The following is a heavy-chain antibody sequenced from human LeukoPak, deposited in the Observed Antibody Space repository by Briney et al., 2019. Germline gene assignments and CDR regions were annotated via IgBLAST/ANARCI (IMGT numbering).Heavy chain of an antibody. V-gene: IGHV3-23*01. CDR1: GFTFSYCG. CDR3: AKGGYDRRGY. Sequence: GGSLRLSFAASGFTFSYCGLSWVRQAPGKGLEWVSGFGHNGDITYSDSVKGRFTISRDNSKNTLFLQMNSLRADDTAVYYCAKGGYDRRGYWGQGTLVTVSS. J-gene: IGHJ4*02. D-gene: IGHD5-12*01. CDR2: FGHNGDIT.